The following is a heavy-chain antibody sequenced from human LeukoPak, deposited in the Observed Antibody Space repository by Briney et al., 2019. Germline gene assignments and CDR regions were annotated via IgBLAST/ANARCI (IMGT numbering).Heavy chain of an antibody. J-gene: IGHJ4*02. D-gene: IGHD3-16*01. CDR1: GFTLSTNA. V-gene: IGHV3-23*01. CDR2: INAGGSST. CDR3: AKIVWNTYVYFDY. Sequence: PGGSLRLSCLTSGFTLSTNAISWVRQAPGKGLEWASHINAGGSSTYYTGSVKGRFTISRDNSKNTVYLQMNSLRAEDTALYYCAKIVWNTYVYFDYWGQGTPVTVSS.